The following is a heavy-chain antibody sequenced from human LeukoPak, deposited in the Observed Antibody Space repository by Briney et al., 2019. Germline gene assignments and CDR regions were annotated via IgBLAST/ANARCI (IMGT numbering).Heavy chain of an antibody. Sequence: SETLSLTCAVYGGSFSGYYWSWIRQPPGKGLEWIGEINHSGSTNYNPSLKSRVTISVDTSKNQFSLKLSSVTAADTAVYYCARVVSGLVLGFDPWGQGTLVTVSS. CDR3: ARVVSGLVLGFDP. D-gene: IGHD6-19*01. J-gene: IGHJ5*02. CDR2: INHSGST. CDR1: GGSFSGYY. V-gene: IGHV4-34*01.